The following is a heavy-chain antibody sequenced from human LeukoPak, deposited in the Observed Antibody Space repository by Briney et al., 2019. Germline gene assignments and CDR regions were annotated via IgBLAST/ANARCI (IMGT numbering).Heavy chain of an antibody. V-gene: IGHV1-46*04. J-gene: IGHJ3*01. CDR3: ARDWNWGSSDAFDV. Sequence: GASVKVSCKASGYTFSRYYLHWVRQAPGQELEWMGIINPSGGNTNYAQKLQGRVTMTRDTSTSTVYMELSSLRSEDTAVYYCARDWNWGSSDAFDVWGQGTMVTASS. D-gene: IGHD7-27*01. CDR1: GYTFSRYY. CDR2: INPSGGNT.